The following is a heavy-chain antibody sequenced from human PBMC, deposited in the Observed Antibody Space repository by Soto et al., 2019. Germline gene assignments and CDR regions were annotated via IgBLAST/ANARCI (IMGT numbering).Heavy chain of an antibody. V-gene: IGHV4-31*03. CDR3: ARGKDYDILTGYKYYYVMDV. CDR1: GGSISSGGYY. D-gene: IGHD3-9*01. Sequence: SETLSLTCTVSGGSISSGGYYWSWIRQHPGKGLEWIGYIYYSGSTYYNPSLKSRVTISVDTSKNQFSLKLSSVTAADTAVYYCARGKDYDILTGYKYYYVMDVWGQGTTVTVSS. CDR2: IYYSGST. J-gene: IGHJ6*02.